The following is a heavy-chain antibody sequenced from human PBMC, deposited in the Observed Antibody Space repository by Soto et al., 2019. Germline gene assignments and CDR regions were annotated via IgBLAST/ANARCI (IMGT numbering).Heavy chain of an antibody. J-gene: IGHJ4*02. CDR3: ARYLAGTWFIDY. Sequence: GGSLRLSCAASGFTFSSYAVTWVRQAPGKGLEWVSVISGSGGNTYYADSVKGRFTISRDNSKNTVFLQMNGLRAEDTAVYYCARYLAGTWFIDYWGQGTLVTVSS. V-gene: IGHV3-23*01. D-gene: IGHD2-8*01. CDR1: GFTFSSYA. CDR2: ISGSGGNT.